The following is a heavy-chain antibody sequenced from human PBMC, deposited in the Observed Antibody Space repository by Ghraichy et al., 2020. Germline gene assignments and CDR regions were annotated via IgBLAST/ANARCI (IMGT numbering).Heavy chain of an antibody. Sequence: SETLSLTCTVSGGSISSSSYYWGWIHQPPGKGLEWIGSIYYSGSTYYNPSLKSRVTISVDTSKNQFSLKLSSVTAADTAVYYCARQALEGGYYYYYGMDVWGQGTTVTVSS. CDR1: GGSISSSSYY. V-gene: IGHV4-39*01. D-gene: IGHD3-16*01. J-gene: IGHJ6*02. CDR3: ARQALEGGYYYYYGMDV. CDR2: IYYSGST.